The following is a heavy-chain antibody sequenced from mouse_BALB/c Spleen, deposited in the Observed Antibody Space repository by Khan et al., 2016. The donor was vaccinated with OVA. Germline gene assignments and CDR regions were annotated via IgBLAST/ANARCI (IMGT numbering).Heavy chain of an antibody. J-gene: IGHJ1*01. CDR2: IYPGGTYT. CDR3: ARWATWYVDV. CDR1: GYTFTNYW. D-gene: IGHD3-1*01. Sequence: VQLKQSGAELIRPGTSVKISCKASGYTFTNYWLGWVKQRPGHGLEWIGDIYPGGTYTNYNEKFRGKATLTAETSSSTAYMQLSSPTSEDAAVYVCARWATWYVDVWGAGTTVTVSS. V-gene: IGHV1-63*02.